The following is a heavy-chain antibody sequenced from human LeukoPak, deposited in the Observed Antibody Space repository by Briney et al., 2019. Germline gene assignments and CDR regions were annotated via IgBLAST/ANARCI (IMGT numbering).Heavy chain of an antibody. CDR1: GGSISISNSNW. D-gene: IGHD4-23*01. J-gene: IGHJ2*01. V-gene: IGHV4-4*02. CDR3: ARDLHGGNSFTSDWYFDL. CDR2: IYHSGST. Sequence: SATLSLTCAVSGGSISISNSNWWSWVRQPPRKLLEWIGEIYHSGSTNYNPSLKSRVTISVDKSKNQFSLKLSSVTAADTAVYYCARDLHGGNSFTSDWYFDLWGRGTLVTVSS.